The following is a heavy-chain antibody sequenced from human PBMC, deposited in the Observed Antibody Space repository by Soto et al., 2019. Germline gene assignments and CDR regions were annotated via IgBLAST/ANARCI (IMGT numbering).Heavy chain of an antibody. Sequence: HPXGSLRLSCAASGFTFSSYAMSWVRQAPGKGLEWVSAISGSGGSTYYADSVKGRFTISRDNSKNTLYLQMNSLRAEDTAVYYCAKDPEGIQPWYAGYYYGMEVWGQGTTVTVSS. V-gene: IGHV3-23*01. D-gene: IGHD5-18*01. CDR1: GFTFSSYA. J-gene: IGHJ6*01. CDR3: AKDPEGIQPWYAGYYYGMEV. CDR2: ISGSGGST.